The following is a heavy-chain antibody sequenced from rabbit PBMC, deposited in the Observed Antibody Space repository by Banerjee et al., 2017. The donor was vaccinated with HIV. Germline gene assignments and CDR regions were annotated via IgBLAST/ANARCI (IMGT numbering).Heavy chain of an antibody. CDR3: ARSAGYGGSGWYFTL. CDR1: GFTFSSYY. V-gene: IGHV1S45*01. J-gene: IGHJ4*01. D-gene: IGHD4-2*01. Sequence: QEQLEESGGDLVKPGASLTLTCTASGFTFSSYYICWVRQAPGKGLEWIACIYTGSSGSTYYASWAKGRFTISKTSSTTVTLQMTSLTAADTATYFCARSAGYGGSGWYFTLWGPGTLVTVS. CDR2: IYTGSSGST.